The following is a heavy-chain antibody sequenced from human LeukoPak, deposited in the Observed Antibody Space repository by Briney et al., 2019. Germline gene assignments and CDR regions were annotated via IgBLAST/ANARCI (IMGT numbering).Heavy chain of an antibody. CDR1: GGTFSSYA. Sequence: ASVKVSCKASGGTFSSYAISWVRQAPGQGLEWMGGIIPIFGTANYAQKFQGRVTITADESTSTAYMELSSLRSEDTAVYYCARDLPLYPVGDNWFDPWGQGTLVTVSS. D-gene: IGHD3-16*01. J-gene: IGHJ5*02. V-gene: IGHV1-69*13. CDR3: ARDLPLYPVGDNWFDP. CDR2: IIPIFGTA.